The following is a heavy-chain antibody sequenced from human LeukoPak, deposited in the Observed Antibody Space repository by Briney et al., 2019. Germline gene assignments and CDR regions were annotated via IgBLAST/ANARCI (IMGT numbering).Heavy chain of an antibody. CDR2: INHSGST. CDR3: ARGGMITFGGVMIF. CDR1: GESFSGYY. J-gene: IGHJ4*02. V-gene: IGHV4-34*01. Sequence: PSETLSLTCAVYGESFSGYYWSWIRQPPGKGLEWIGEINHSGSTNYNPSLKSRVTISVDTSKNQFSLKLSSVTAADTAVYYCARGGMITFGGVMIFGGQGTLVTVSS. D-gene: IGHD3-16*01.